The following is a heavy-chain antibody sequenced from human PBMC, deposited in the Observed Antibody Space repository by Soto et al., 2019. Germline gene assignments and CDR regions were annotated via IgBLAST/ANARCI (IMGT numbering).Heavy chain of an antibody. D-gene: IGHD1-1*01. Sequence: QVQLVQSGAEVKKPGASVKVSCKASGFTFTNYYIHWVRQAPGQGLEWMGLINPSGGCTFYAQKFQGRVTVTRETSTGTVSMELSNLRSEDTAVYFCARDSGDTTLRQWGRSFHYWGQGTLVTVSS. CDR1: GFTFTNYY. J-gene: IGHJ4*02. V-gene: IGHV1-46*01. CDR2: INPSGGCT. CDR3: ARDSGDTTLRQWGRSFHY.